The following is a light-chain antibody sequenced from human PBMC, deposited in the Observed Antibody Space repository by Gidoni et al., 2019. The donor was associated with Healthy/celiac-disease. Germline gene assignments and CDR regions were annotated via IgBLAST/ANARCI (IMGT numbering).Light chain of an antibody. J-gene: IGKJ1*01. CDR3: QQYGSSGWT. CDR2: GAS. Sequence: EIGLTQSPGTLSLSPGERATLSCRASQSVSSSYLAWYQQKPGQAPRLLIYGASSRATGIPDRFSGSGSGTDFTLTISRLEPEDFAVYYCQQYGSSGWTFXQXTKVEIK. CDR1: QSVSSSY. V-gene: IGKV3-20*01.